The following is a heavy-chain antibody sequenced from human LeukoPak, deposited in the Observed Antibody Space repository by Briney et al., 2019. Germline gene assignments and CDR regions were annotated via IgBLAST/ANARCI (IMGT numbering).Heavy chain of an antibody. CDR1: GYTFTSYD. D-gene: IGHD3-10*01. V-gene: IGHV1-8*01. Sequence: ASVRVSCKASGYTFTSYDINWVRQATGQGFEWMGWMNPNSGNTGYAQKFQGRVTMTRNTSISTAYMELSRLRSEDTAVYYCARESVYGSGGYGYWGQGTLVTVSS. CDR2: MNPNSGNT. CDR3: ARESVYGSGGYGY. J-gene: IGHJ4*02.